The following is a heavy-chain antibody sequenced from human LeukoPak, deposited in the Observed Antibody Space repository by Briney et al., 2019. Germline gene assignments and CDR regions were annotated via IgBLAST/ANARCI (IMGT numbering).Heavy chain of an antibody. CDR2: IRNDGSDA. Sequence: PGGSLRLSCAASGFTFSSYAMSWVRQAPGKGLEWVSRIRNDGSDARYAESVKGRFTISRDNAKNTLYLQMNSLRDEDTAVYYCARDRGNQRGYYYYYMDVWGKGTTVTVSS. J-gene: IGHJ6*03. CDR3: ARDRGNQRGYYYYYMDV. D-gene: IGHD1-14*01. V-gene: IGHV3-74*01. CDR1: GFTFSSYA.